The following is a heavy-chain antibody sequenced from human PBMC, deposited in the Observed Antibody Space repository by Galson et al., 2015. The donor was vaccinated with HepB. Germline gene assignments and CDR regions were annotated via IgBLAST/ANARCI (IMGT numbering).Heavy chain of an antibody. Sequence: SVKVSCKASGGTFNTYTINWLRQAPGQGLEWMGRIIPILNMANYAQRFEDRVTIIADKSTGTAYMEVSSLTSEDTAVYYCARGTGAATQTALAYWGQGTLVTVSS. D-gene: IGHD2-15*01. CDR1: GGTFNTYT. V-gene: IGHV1-69*02. CDR2: IIPILNMA. J-gene: IGHJ4*02. CDR3: ARGTGAATQTALAY.